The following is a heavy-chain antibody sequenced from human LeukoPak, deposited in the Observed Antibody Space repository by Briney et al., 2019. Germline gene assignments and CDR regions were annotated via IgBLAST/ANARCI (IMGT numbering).Heavy chain of an antibody. V-gene: IGHV3-23*01. J-gene: IGHJ6*03. CDR1: GFTFSSYA. D-gene: IGHD3-3*01. Sequence: TGGSLRLSCAASGFTFSSYAMSRVRQAPGKGLEWVSAISGSGGSTYYADSVKGRFTISRDNSKNTVSLQLNNLRIEDTALYYCAKTSLSDPSGHYYYMDVWGKGTTVTVSS. CDR2: ISGSGGST. CDR3: AKTSLSDPSGHYYYMDV.